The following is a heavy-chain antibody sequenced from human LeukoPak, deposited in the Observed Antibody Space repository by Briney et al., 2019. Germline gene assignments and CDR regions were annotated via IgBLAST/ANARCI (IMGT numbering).Heavy chain of an antibody. CDR3: AELGITMIGGV. Sequence: GGSLRLSCAASGFTFSSYAMSWVRQAPGKGLEWVSYISSSGSTIYYADSVKGRFTISRDNTKNSLYLQMNSLRAEDTAVYYCAELGITMIGGVWGKGTTVTISS. D-gene: IGHD3-10*02. V-gene: IGHV3-48*03. J-gene: IGHJ6*04. CDR1: GFTFSSYA. CDR2: ISSSGSTI.